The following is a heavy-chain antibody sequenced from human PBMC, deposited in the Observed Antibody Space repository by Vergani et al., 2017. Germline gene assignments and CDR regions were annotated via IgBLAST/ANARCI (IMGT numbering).Heavy chain of an antibody. J-gene: IGHJ6*03. V-gene: IGHV3-30*18. CDR3: AKSKAGYCSGGSCYCMDV. Sequence: QVQLVESGGGVVQPGRSLRLSCAASGFTFSSYGMHWVRQAPGKGLEWVAVISYDGSNKYYADSVKGRFTIYRDNSKNTLYLQMNSLRAEDTAVYDCAKSKAGYCSGGSCYCMDVWGKGTTVTVSS. CDR2: ISYDGSNK. CDR1: GFTFSSYG. D-gene: IGHD2-15*01.